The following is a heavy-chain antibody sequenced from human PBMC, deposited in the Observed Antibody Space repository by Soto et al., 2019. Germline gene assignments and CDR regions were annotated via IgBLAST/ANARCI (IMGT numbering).Heavy chain of an antibody. J-gene: IGHJ4*02. D-gene: IGHD2-2*01. CDR1: GFCFGNFG. Sequence: PGGSLRLSCAASGFCFGNFGMHWVRRAPGKGLEWVAAIQSDGSKKYYADSVKGRFTISRDNSKNTLDLQMDSLRAEDTGVYFCARDDCSSPSCYVYWGQGTPVTVSS. V-gene: IGHV3-33*01. CDR3: ARDDCSSPSCYVY. CDR2: IQSDGSKK.